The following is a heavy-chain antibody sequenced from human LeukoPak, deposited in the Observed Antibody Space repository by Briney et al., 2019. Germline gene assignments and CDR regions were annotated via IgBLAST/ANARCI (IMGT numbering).Heavy chain of an antibody. CDR3: AKDELWFGESQYYFDN. J-gene: IGHJ4*02. CDR2: INTDGSST. D-gene: IGHD3-10*01. Sequence: PGGSLRLSCAASGFTFSSYWMHWVRQAPGKGLVWVSRINTDGSSTSYADSVKGRFTISRDNAKDTLYLHLHSLTAEDTAIYYCAKDELWFGESQYYFDNWGQGTLVTVSS. V-gene: IGHV3-74*01. CDR1: GFTFSSYW.